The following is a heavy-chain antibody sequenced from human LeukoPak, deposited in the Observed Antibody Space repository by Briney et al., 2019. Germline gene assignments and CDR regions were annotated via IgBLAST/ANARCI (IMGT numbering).Heavy chain of an antibody. D-gene: IGHD4-11*01. CDR3: ARRATTVTQETYYYYMDV. J-gene: IGHJ6*03. V-gene: IGHV5-51*01. CDR2: IYPGDSDT. CDR1: GYSFTSYW. Sequence: RGESLKISCKGSGYSFTSYWIGWVRQMPGKGLEWMGSIYPGDSDTIYSPSFQGQVPLSADKSISTAYLQWSSLKASDTAMYYCARRATTVTQETYYYYMDVWGKGTTVTVSS.